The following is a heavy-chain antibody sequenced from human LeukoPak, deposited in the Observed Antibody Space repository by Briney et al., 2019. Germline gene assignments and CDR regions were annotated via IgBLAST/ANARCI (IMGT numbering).Heavy chain of an antibody. CDR3: ALGLAQNWFDP. D-gene: IGHD2-21*01. CDR2: IIPIFGTA. J-gene: IGHJ5*02. CDR1: GGTFSSYA. Sequence: GASVKVSCEASGGTFSSYAISWVRQAPGQGLEWMGGIIPIFGTANYAQKFQGRVTITADESTSTAYMELSSLRSEDTAVYYCALGLAQNWFDPWGQGTLVTVSS. V-gene: IGHV1-69*01.